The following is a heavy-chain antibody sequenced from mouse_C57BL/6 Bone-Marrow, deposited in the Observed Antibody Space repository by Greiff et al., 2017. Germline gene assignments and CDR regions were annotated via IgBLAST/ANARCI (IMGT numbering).Heavy chain of an antibody. J-gene: IGHJ3*01. CDR2: INPGSGGT. Sequence: VKLMESGAELVRPGTSVKVSCKASRYAFTNYLIEWVKQRPGQGLEWIGVINPGSGGTNYNEKFKGKATLTADKSSSTAYMQLSSLTSEDSAVYVCARDDSAWFAYWGQGTLVTVSA. CDR1: RYAFTNYL. V-gene: IGHV1-54*01. CDR3: ARDDSAWFAY. D-gene: IGHD2-4*01.